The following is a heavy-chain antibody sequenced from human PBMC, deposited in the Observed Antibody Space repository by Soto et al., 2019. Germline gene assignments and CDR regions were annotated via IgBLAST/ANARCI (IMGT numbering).Heavy chain of an antibody. CDR1: EFTFGNYW. CDR3: ARDYMVRGRESNWFDP. CDR2: INSDGSSI. J-gene: IGHJ5*02. V-gene: IGHV3-74*01. Sequence: GGSLRLSCAASEFTFGNYWMHWFREAPGKGLIWVSRINSDGSSIRYTDSVKGRFTISRDNAKNTLYLQMNSLRAEDTAAYYCARDYMVRGRESNWFDPWGQGTLVTVSS. D-gene: IGHD3-10*01.